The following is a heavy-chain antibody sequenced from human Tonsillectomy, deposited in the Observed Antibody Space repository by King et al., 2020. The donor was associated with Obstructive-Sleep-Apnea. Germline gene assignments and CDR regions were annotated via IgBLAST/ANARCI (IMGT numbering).Heavy chain of an antibody. D-gene: IGHD4-17*01. CDR2: ISYDGSNK. CDR3: ADTRNDYGLY. V-gene: IGHV3-30-3*01. Sequence: VQLVESGGGVVQPGRSLRLSCAASGFTFSSYAMHWVRQAPGKGLEWVAVISYDGSNKYYADSVKGRFTISIDNSKNKLDLQMNSLIAEDTAVYYCADTRNDYGLYWGQGTLVTVSS. CDR1: GFTFSSYA. J-gene: IGHJ4*02.